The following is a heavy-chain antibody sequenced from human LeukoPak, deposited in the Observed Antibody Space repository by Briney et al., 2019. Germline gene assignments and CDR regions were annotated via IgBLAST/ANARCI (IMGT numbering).Heavy chain of an antibody. J-gene: IGHJ4*02. V-gene: IGHV4-34*01. CDR2: INHSGTT. D-gene: IGHD6-13*01. CDR1: GGSLSGYY. CDR3: ARGDRYSSSWPFDF. Sequence: SETLSLTCAVYGGSLSGYYWSWIRQPPGKGLEWIGEINHSGTTNYNPSLKSRVTTSVDTSKNQFSLKLSSVTAADTAVYYCARGDRYSSSWPFDFWGQGTLVTVSS.